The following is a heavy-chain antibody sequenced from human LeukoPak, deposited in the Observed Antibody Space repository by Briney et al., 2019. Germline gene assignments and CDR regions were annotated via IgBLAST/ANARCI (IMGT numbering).Heavy chain of an antibody. CDR1: GHTFTDYY. CDR2: INPNSGET. CDR3: ARDRDYSNTERGFDY. D-gene: IGHD4-11*01. V-gene: IGHV1-2*02. J-gene: IGHJ4*02. Sequence: ASVKVSGTTSGHTFTDYYIHWVRQAPGQGLEWMGWINPNSGETNSAQKFQGRVTMTGDTSISTAYMELRRVTSDDTAVYYCARDRDYSNTERGFDYWGQGTLVTVSS.